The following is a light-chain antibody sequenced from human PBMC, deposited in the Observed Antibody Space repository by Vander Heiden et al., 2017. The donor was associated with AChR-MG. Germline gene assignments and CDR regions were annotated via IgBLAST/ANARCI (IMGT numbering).Light chain of an antibody. CDR3: QQSYSTPYT. J-gene: IGKJ2*01. CDR2: AAS. V-gene: IGKV1-39*01. CDR1: QSISSY. Sequence: DIQMTQSPSSLSASVGDRVTITCRASQSISSYLNWYQQKPGKAPKLLIYAASSLQSQFPSRFSGSGSGTDCTLTISSLQPEDFATYYCQQSYSTPYTFGQGTKLEIK.